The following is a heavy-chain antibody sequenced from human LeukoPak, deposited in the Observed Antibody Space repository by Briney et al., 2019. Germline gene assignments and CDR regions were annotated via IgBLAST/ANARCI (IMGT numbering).Heavy chain of an antibody. CDR3: AKVLFAAGPYGGQYGDPPFDY. J-gene: IGHJ4*02. V-gene: IGHV3-30*18. D-gene: IGHD4-17*01. CDR2: ISYDGSNK. Sequence: PGRSLRLSCAASGFTFSSYGMHWVRQAPGKGLEWVAVISYDGSNKYYADSVKGRFTISRDNSKNTLYLQMNSLRAEDTAVYYCAKVLFAAGPYGGQYGDPPFDYWGQGTLVTVSS. CDR1: GFTFSSYG.